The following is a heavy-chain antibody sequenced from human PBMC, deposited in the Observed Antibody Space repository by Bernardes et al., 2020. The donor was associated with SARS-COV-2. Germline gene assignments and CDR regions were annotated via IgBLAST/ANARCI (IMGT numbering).Heavy chain of an antibody. D-gene: IGHD2-21*02. J-gene: IGHJ6*02. V-gene: IGHV4-39*01. Sequence: LSLTCTVSGGSISSSTYYWGWIRQPPGKGLEWIGSFYATGTTYYNPSLQSRVTKSLDKSKNQFSLRLSSVTAADTAVYYCVGSSCGVDCYIGGLRSWDYGMDVWGQGTTVTVSS. CDR1: GGSISSSTYY. CDR3: VGSSCGVDCYIGGLRSWDYGMDV. CDR2: FYATGTT.